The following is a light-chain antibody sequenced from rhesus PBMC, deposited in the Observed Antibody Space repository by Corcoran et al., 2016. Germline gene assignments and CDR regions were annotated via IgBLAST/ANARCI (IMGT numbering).Light chain of an antibody. CDR3: QHSYGTPLT. Sequence: DIQMTQSPSSLSASVGDRVTVTCRTSENVNNYLNWYQQKPGKAPKLLTYKASTLQSGVPSRFSGSGSGTDYTFTISSLQPEDVATYYCQHSYGTPLTFGGGTKVEIK. J-gene: IGKJ4*01. CDR1: ENVNNY. CDR2: KAS. V-gene: IGKV1-74*01.